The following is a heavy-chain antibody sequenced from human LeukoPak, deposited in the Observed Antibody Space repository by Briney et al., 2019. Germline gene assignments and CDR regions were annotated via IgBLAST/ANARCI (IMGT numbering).Heavy chain of an antibody. CDR2: ISSSGSTI. CDR3: ARDDLIVATIHPPLTRNNPYYYYGMDV. D-gene: IGHD5-12*01. CDR1: GFTFSDYY. V-gene: IGHV3-11*01. Sequence: GGSLRLSCAASGFTFSDYYMSWIRQAPGKGLEWVSYISSSGSTIYYADSVKGRFTISRDNAKNSLYLQMNSLRAEDTAVYYCARDDLIVATIHPPLTRNNPYYYYGMDVWGQGTTVTVSS. J-gene: IGHJ6*02.